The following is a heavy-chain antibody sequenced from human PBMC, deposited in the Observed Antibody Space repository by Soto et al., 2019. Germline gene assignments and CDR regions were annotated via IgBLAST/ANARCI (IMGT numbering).Heavy chain of an antibody. CDR3: AYTRRGHDGFRF. CDR1: GDSVSANSGA. V-gene: IGHV6-1*01. D-gene: IGHD5-12*01. Sequence: SQTLSLTCFMSGDSVSANSGAWNWIRQSPSRGLEWLGRTFSRSKWFNDYAESVKSRINIKPDTAKKQFSLHLNSVTPDDTAVYFCAYTRRGHDGFRFLGQGTMGTFSS. CDR2: TFSRSKWFN. J-gene: IGHJ3*01.